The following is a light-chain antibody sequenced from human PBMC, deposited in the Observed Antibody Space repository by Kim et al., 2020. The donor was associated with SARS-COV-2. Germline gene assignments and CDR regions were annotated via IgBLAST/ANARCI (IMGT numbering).Light chain of an antibody. CDR2: GNS. CDR1: GSNIGAGID. J-gene: IGLJ2*01. Sequence: QGAAISCPGSGSNIGAGIDVPWYSQLPGTAPKLLIYGNSNRPSGVPDRFSGSKSGTSASLAITGLQAEDEADYYCQSYDSSLSGVVFGGGTQLTVL. CDR3: QSYDSSLSGVV. V-gene: IGLV1-40*01.